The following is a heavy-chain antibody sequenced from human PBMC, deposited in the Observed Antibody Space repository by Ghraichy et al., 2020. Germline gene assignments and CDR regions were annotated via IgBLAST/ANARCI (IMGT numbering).Heavy chain of an antibody. Sequence: SETPSLTCTVSGGSISSSSYYWGWIRQPPGKGLEWIGSIYYSGSTYYNPSLKSRVTISVDTSKNQFSLKLSSVTAADTAVYYCARLTYYGSGSNPGYWGQGTLVTVSS. CDR3: ARLTYYGSGSNPGY. J-gene: IGHJ4*02. CDR1: GGSISSSSYY. CDR2: IYYSGST. V-gene: IGHV4-39*01. D-gene: IGHD3-10*01.